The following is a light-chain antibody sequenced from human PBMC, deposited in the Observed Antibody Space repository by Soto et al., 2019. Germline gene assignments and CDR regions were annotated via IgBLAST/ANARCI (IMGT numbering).Light chain of an antibody. CDR3: QQLNSFPPL. J-gene: IGKJ4*01. Sequence: DIRLTQSPSFLSASVGDRVTITCRASQGISSSLAWYQQKPGKAPNLLIYSASTLQSGVPSRFSGSGSGTEFTLTISILQPEDCATYYCQQLNSFPPLFGGGTKVEIK. CDR2: SAS. V-gene: IGKV1-9*01. CDR1: QGISSS.